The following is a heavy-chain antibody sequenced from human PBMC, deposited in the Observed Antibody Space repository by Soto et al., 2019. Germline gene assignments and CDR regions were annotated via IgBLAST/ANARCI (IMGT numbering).Heavy chain of an antibody. D-gene: IGHD3-10*01. V-gene: IGHV3-21*01. CDR2: ISSSSSYI. J-gene: IGHJ4*02. CDR3: ASTTVPTGHYFDY. Sequence: EVQLVESGGGLVKPGGSLRLSCAASGFTFSSYSMNWVRQAPGKGLEWVSSISSSSSYIYYADSVKGRFTISRDNAKNSLYLQMNSLRAEDTAVYYCASTTVPTGHYFDYWGQGTLVTVSS. CDR1: GFTFSSYS.